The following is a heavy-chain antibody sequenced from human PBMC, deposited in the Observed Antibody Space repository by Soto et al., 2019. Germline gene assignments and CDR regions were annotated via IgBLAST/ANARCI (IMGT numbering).Heavy chain of an antibody. Sequence: QVQLQESGPGLVKPSDTLSLTCTVSGGSISKYYWSWIRQPPRKGLEWRGYNYYNGDTDYSPSLKSRVTISVDTSKNQFSLKLYSLNAADQAVYYCARFNAYKWPRSGYYYAMDVWGQGTTVTVSS. D-gene: IGHD3-16*01. CDR1: GGSISKYY. V-gene: IGHV4-59*01. CDR2: NYYNGDT. CDR3: ARFNAYKWPRSGYYYAMDV. J-gene: IGHJ6*02.